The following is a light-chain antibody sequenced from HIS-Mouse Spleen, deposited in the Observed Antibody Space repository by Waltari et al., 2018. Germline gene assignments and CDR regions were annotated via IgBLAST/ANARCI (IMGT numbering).Light chain of an antibody. V-gene: IGLV2-14*03. CDR2: YVS. CDR1: SSVVGGYHY. CDR3: SSYTSSSFNVV. J-gene: IGLJ2*01. Sequence: QSALTQPASVSGSPGQSIPISCTGTSSVVGGYHYVSWYQQHPGKAPKLMIYYVSNRPSGVSNRFSGSKSGNTASLTISGLQAEDEADYYCSSYTSSSFNVVFGGGTKLTVL.